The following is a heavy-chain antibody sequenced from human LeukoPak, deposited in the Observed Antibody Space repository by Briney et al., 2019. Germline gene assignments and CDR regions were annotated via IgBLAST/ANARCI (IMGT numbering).Heavy chain of an antibody. D-gene: IGHD3-22*01. CDR1: GFTFSDYY. CDR2: IKQDGSEK. CDR3: ARLVPYYYDSSGYFDY. V-gene: IGHV3-7*01. J-gene: IGHJ4*02. Sequence: GGSLRLSCAASGFTFSDYYMSWVRQAPGKGLEWVANIKQDGSEKYYVDSVKGRFTISRDNAKNSLYLQMNSLRAEDTAVYYCARLVPYYYDSSGYFDYWGQGTLVTVSS.